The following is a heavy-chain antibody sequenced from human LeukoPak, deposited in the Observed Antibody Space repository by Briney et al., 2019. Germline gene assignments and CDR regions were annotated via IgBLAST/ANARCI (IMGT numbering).Heavy chain of an antibody. CDR2: ISAYNGNT. CDR3: ARDQGGIAAAGTRYFQH. Sequence: ASVKVSCKASGYTFTSYGISWVRQAPGQGLEWMGWISAYNGNTNYAQKLQGRVTTTTDTSTSTAYMELRSLRSDDTAVYYCARDQGGIAAAGTRYFQHWGQGTLVTVSS. CDR1: GYTFTSYG. J-gene: IGHJ1*01. V-gene: IGHV1-18*04. D-gene: IGHD6-13*01.